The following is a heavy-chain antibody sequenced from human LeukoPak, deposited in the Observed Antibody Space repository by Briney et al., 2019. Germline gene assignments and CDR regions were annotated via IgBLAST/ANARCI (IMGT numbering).Heavy chain of an antibody. CDR1: SYTFTSHG. Sequence: ASVKLSCKASSYTFTSHGISWVRQAPGQRLERMGWISAYNGNTNYAQKLQGRVTMTTDTSTSTAYMELRSLRSDDTAVYYCARAKLSRAFDIWGQGTMVTVSS. V-gene: IGHV1-18*01. CDR2: ISAYNGNT. CDR3: ARAKLSRAFDI. J-gene: IGHJ3*02.